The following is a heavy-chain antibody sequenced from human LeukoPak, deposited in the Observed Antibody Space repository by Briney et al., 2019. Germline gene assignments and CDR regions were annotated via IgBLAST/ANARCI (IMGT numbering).Heavy chain of an antibody. CDR3: ASDGRWFGELLAHNWFDP. D-gene: IGHD3-10*01. V-gene: IGHV1-18*01. CDR2: ISAYNGNT. Sequence: ASVKVSCKASGYTFTSYGISWVRQAPGQGLEWMGWISAYNGNTNYAQKLQGRVTMTTDTSTSTAYMELRSLRSDDTAVYYCASDGRWFGELLAHNWFDPWGQGTLVTVSS. CDR1: GYTFTSYG. J-gene: IGHJ5*02.